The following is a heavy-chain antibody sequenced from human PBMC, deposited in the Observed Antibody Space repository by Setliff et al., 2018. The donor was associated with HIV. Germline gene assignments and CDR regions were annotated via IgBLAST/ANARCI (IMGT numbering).Heavy chain of an antibody. V-gene: IGHV7-4-1*02. CDR2: INTNTGNP. CDR1: GYTFTTYA. CDR3: AREVVVAGVHYYNMDV. D-gene: IGHD2-15*01. J-gene: IGHJ6*03. Sequence: ASVKVSCKASGYTFTTYAMNWVRQAPGQGLEWMGWINTNTGNPTYAQGFTGRFVFSLDTSVSTAYLQISSLKAEDTAVYYCAREVVVAGVHYYNMDVWGKGTKVTVSS.